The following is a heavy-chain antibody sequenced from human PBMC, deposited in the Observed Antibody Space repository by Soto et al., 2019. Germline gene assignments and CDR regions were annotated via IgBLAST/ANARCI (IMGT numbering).Heavy chain of an antibody. CDR3: AKKATIQLGYCSGGSCKIDY. CDR1: GFTFSSYG. J-gene: IGHJ4*02. CDR2: ISYDEINK. Sequence: GGSLRLSCAASGFTFSSYGMHWVRQAPGKGLEWVAIISYDEINKYYADSVKGRFTISRDNSKNTLYLQMNSLRAEDTAIYYCAKKATIQLGYCSGGSCKIDYWGQGTLVTVSS. D-gene: IGHD2-15*01. V-gene: IGHV3-30*18.